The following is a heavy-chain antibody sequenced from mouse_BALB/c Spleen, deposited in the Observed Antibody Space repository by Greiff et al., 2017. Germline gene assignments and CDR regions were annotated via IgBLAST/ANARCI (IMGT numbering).Heavy chain of an antibody. CDR2: IDPANGNT. CDR1: GFNIKDTY. Sequence: EVKLLESGAELVKPGASVKLSCTASGFNIKDTYMHWVKQRPEQGLEWIGRIDPANGNTKYDPKFQGKATITADTSSNTAYLQLSSLTSEDTAVYYCARSLAYWGQGTLVTVSA. V-gene: IGHV14-3*02. J-gene: IGHJ3*01. CDR3: ARSLAY.